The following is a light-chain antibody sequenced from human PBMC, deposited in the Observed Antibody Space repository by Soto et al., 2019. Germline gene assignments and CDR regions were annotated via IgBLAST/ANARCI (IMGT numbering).Light chain of an antibody. CDR2: GTS. CDR1: QSVKSSY. CDR3: QQYGSSIT. Sequence: EIVLTQSPGTLSLSRGERATLPCRASQSVKSSYLAWYQHRPGQAPRLLIYGTSSRATGIPDRFSGSGSGTDFTLTISRLEPEDFAVYYCQQYGSSITFGQGTRLEI. J-gene: IGKJ5*01. V-gene: IGKV3-20*01.